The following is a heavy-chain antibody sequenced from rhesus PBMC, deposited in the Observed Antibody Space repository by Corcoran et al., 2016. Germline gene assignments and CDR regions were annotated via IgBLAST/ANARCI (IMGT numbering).Heavy chain of an antibody. Sequence: QLQLQESGPGLVKPSETLSVTCAVSGGSISSSYWSWIRQAPGKGLGWIGDIDDSGNSTNYHPSLTGLVTLSLDTAKTRLSLKLSSVTAADTAVYYCARGRISGTTTYFDYWGQGVLVTVSS. CDR3: ARGRISGTTTYFDY. D-gene: IGHD1-26*01. J-gene: IGHJ4*01. V-gene: IGHV4-169*01. CDR1: GGSISSSY. CDR2: IDDSGNST.